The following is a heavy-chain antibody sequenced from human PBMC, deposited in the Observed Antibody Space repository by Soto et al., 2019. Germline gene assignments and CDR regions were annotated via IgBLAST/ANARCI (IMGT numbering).Heavy chain of an antibody. D-gene: IGHD1-1*01. Sequence: QVQLQQWGAGLLEPSETLSLTCAVYGGSFSGYYWNWIRQPPGKGPEWLGELSHSGGTDYNPSLKSRVIISVDTPKNRSSLKVTSVTAADTAGYFGARGLGTGPNCNHGMDVWSQGTTVAVSS. CDR1: GGSFSGYY. CDR3: ARGLGTGPNCNHGMDV. CDR2: LSHSGGT. V-gene: IGHV4-34*01. J-gene: IGHJ6*02.